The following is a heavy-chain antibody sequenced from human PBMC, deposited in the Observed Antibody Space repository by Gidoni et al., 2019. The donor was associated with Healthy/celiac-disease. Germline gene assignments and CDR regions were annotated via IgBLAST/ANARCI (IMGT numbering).Heavy chain of an antibody. CDR2: ISSSCGST. CDR1: GFTFSSCA. D-gene: IGHD1-26*01. Sequence: EVQLLESGGGLVQPGGSLRLSCAASGFTFSSCAMSWVRQAPGKGLECVSAISSSCGSTYYADSVKGRFTISRDNSKNTLYLQMNSLRAEDTAVYYCAKAHHSDISGSYFPVFGVFDYWGQGTLVTVSS. J-gene: IGHJ4*02. V-gene: IGHV3-23*01. CDR3: AKAHHSDISGSYFPVFGVFDY.